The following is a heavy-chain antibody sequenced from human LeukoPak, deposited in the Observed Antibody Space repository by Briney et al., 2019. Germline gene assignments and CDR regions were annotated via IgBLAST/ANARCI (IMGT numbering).Heavy chain of an antibody. CDR2: IYSGGST. CDR1: GFTVSSNY. D-gene: IGHD6-19*01. J-gene: IGHJ4*02. V-gene: IGHV3-66*01. Sequence: GGSLRLSCAASGFTVSSNYMSWVRQAPGKGLEWVSVIYSGGSTYYADSVKGRFTISRDNSKSTLYLQMNSLRAEDTAVYYCARSPGAGNFDYWGQGTLVTVSS. CDR3: ARSPGAGNFDY.